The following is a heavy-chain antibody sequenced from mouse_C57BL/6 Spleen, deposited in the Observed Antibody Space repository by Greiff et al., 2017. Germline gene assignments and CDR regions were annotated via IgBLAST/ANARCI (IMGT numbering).Heavy chain of an antibody. J-gene: IGHJ4*01. D-gene: IGHD2-2*01. Sequence: VQLQQSGAELVKPGASVKLSCKASGYTFTSYWMQWVKQRPGQGLEWIGEIDPSDSYTNYNQKFKGKATLTVDTSSSTAYMQLSSLTSEDSAVYYCARTGLRHAMDYWGQGTSVTVSS. CDR1: GYTFTSYW. CDR2: IDPSDSYT. V-gene: IGHV1-50*01. CDR3: ARTGLRHAMDY.